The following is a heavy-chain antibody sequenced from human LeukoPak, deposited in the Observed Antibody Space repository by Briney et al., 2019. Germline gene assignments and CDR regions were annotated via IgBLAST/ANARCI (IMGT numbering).Heavy chain of an antibody. CDR3: ARLLGTGTPFDY. CDR2: TGFSDT. Sequence: GESLKISCQGSGYRFSNYWIGWVRQMPGKGLEWMGVTGFSDTRYNPSFRGQVTISADKSINTAYLQWSSLKAPDTAIYYCARLLGTGTPFDYWGQGTLVTVSS. J-gene: IGHJ4*02. V-gene: IGHV5-51*01. D-gene: IGHD3-16*01. CDR1: GYRFSNYW.